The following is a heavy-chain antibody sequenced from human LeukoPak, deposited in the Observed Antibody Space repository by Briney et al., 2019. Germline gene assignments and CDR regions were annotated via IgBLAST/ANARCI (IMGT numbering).Heavy chain of an antibody. V-gene: IGHV3-23*01. Sequence: QPGGSLRLSCAASGFTFSDYAVSWVRQAPGKGPEWVSAITGGGDVTSYADSVKGRFTISRDNSKNTLYLQMDSLRVDGTALYYCAKVGWVGYWGQGTLVTVSS. J-gene: IGHJ4*02. CDR3: AKVGWVGY. D-gene: IGHD6-19*01. CDR2: ITGGGDVT. CDR1: GFTFSDYA.